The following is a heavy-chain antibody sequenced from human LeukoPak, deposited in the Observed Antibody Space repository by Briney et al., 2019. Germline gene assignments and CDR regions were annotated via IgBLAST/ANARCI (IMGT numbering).Heavy chain of an antibody. V-gene: IGHV4-30-4*08. CDR2: SYYSGST. Sequence: SETLSLTCTVSGGSISSGDYYWSWIRRPPGKGLEWIGYSYYSGSTYYNPSLKSRVTISVDTSKNQFSLKLSSVTAADTAVYYCARGGYCSSTSCYPIYWFDPWGQGTLVTVSS. J-gene: IGHJ5*02. D-gene: IGHD2-2*01. CDR3: ARGGYCSSTSCYPIYWFDP. CDR1: GGSISSGDYY.